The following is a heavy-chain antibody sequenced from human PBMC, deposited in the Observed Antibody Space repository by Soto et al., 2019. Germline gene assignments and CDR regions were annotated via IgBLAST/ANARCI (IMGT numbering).Heavy chain of an antibody. J-gene: IGHJ4*02. V-gene: IGHV4-30-4*01. D-gene: IGHD2-2*02. CDR2: IYYSGST. CDR1: GGSISSGDYY. CDR3: ARVRYCSSTSCYNPGPYFDY. Sequence: QVQLQESGPGLVKPSQTLSLTCTVSGGSISSGDYYWSWIRQPPGKGLEWIGYIYYSGSTYYNPSLKSRVTISVDTSKNQFSLKLSSVTAADTAVYYCARVRYCSSTSCYNPGPYFDYWGQGTLVTVSS.